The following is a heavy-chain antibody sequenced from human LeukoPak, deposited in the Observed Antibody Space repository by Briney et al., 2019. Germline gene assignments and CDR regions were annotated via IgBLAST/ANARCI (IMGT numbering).Heavy chain of an antibody. D-gene: IGHD3-3*01. CDR2: IYTSGST. CDR1: GGSISSYY. Sequence: SETLSLTCTVSGGSISSYYWSWIRQPAGKGLEWIGRIYTSGSTNYNPSLKSRVTMSVDTSKNQFSLKLSSVTAADTAVYYCARGSDFWSGYYHDYWGQGTLVTVSS. J-gene: IGHJ4*02. CDR3: ARGSDFWSGYYHDY. V-gene: IGHV4-4*07.